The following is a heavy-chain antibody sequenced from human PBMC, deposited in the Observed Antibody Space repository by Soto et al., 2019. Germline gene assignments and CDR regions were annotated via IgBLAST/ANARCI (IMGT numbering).Heavy chain of an antibody. CDR2: ISGSGGST. CDR3: AKMPRGYCSGGSCYTHWYFDL. V-gene: IGHV3-23*01. J-gene: IGHJ2*01. CDR1: GLSVRSSA. Sequence: AACGLSVRSSAVSWVRQPPGKGLEWVSAISGSGGSTYYADSVKGRFTISRDNSKNTLYLQMNSLRAEETAVYYCAKMPRGYCSGGSCYTHWYFDLWGRGTLVTVSS. D-gene: IGHD2-15*01.